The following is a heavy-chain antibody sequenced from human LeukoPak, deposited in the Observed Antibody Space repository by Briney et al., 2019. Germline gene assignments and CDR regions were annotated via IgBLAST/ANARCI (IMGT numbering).Heavy chain of an antibody. J-gene: IGHJ3*02. V-gene: IGHV3-30-3*01. CDR3: ARDSSSWSPDWTAFDI. Sequence: GGSLRLSCAASGFTFSSYARHWVRQAPGKGLEWVAVISYDGSNKYYADSVKGRFTISRDNSKNTLYLQMNSLRAEDTAVYYCARDSSSWSPDWTAFDIWGQGTMVTVSS. CDR2: ISYDGSNK. D-gene: IGHD6-13*01. CDR1: GFTFSSYA.